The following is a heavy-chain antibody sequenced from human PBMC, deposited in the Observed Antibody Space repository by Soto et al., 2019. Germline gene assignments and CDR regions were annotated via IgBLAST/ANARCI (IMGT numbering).Heavy chain of an antibody. V-gene: IGHV3-48*02. Sequence: GESLKISCAASGFTFSSYSMNWVRQAPGKGLEWVSYISSSSSTIYYADSVKGRFTISRDNAKNSLYLQMNSLRDEDTAVYYCARDRTGIAAAGSFDIWGQGTMVTVSS. D-gene: IGHD6-13*01. CDR2: ISSSSSTI. CDR3: ARDRTGIAAAGSFDI. J-gene: IGHJ3*02. CDR1: GFTFSSYS.